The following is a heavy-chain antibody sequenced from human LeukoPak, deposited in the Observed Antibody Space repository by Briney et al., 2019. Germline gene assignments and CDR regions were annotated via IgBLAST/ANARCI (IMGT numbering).Heavy chain of an antibody. J-gene: IGHJ5*02. CDR2: INPNSGGA. CDR1: GYSFTDYY. D-gene: IGHD2-21*01. V-gene: IGHV1-2*02. CDR3: ARADRLHGGPYLIGP. Sequence: GASVTVSCKTSGYSFTDYYMHWVRQAPGQGLEWMGWINPNSGGASSARKFQGRVTITSDTSTTTVYIEVRWLTSDDTAVYYCARADRLHGGPYLIGPWGQGTLVTVTS.